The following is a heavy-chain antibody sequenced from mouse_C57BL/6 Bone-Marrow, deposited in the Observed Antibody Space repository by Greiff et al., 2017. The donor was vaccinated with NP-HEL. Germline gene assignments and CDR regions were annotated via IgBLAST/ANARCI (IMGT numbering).Heavy chain of an antibody. CDR1: GYTFTSYW. J-gene: IGHJ2*01. Sequence: QVQLKQSGAELVMPGASVKLSCKASGYTFTSYWMHWVKQRPGQGLEWIGEIDPSDSYTNYNQKFKGKSTLTVDKSSSTAYMQLSSLTSEDSAVYYCARAIYYDYLLFDYWGQGTTLTVSS. CDR3: ARAIYYDYLLFDY. D-gene: IGHD2-4*01. CDR2: IDPSDSYT. V-gene: IGHV1-69*01.